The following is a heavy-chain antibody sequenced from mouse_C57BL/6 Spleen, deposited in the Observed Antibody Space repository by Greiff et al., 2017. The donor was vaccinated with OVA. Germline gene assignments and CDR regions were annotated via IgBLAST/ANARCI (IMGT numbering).Heavy chain of an antibody. J-gene: IGHJ2*01. Sequence: VKLMESGAELVKPGASVKLSCKASGYTFTEYTIHWVKQRSGQGLEWIGWFYPGSGSIKYNEKFKDKATLTADKSSSTVYMELSRLTSEDSAVYFCARHEVVSNYFDYWGQGTTLTVSS. V-gene: IGHV1-62-2*01. CDR2: FYPGSGSI. CDR1: GYTFTEYT. CDR3: ARHEVVSNYFDY.